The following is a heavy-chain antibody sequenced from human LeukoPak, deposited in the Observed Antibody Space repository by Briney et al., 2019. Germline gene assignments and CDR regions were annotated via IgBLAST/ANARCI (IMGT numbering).Heavy chain of an antibody. CDR1: GVTFSGYY. D-gene: IGHD3-10*01. CDR3: ARRSAGDRGDYYYYYMDV. Sequence: SGTLCHTCAASGVTFSGYYMSWVRQAPGKGLEWVGEINHSGSTNYNPSLKSRVIISVDTCKNQFSLKSSSVTAADTAVYYCARRSAGDRGDYYYYYMDVWGKGATVTVSS. V-gene: IGHV4-34*01. CDR2: INHSGST. J-gene: IGHJ6*03.